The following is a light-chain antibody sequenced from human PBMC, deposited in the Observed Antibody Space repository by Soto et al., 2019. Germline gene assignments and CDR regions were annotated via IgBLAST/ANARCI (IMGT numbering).Light chain of an antibody. CDR2: AVS. CDR1: ASDVGGYNY. CDR3: CSYTSRTTDV. J-gene: IGLJ1*01. Sequence: QSVLTQPASVSGSPGQSITISCTGTASDVGGYNYVSWYQQHPGKAPKLMIHAVSNRPSGISSRFSGSKSGNTASLTISGLQSEDEADYFCCSYTSRTTDVFGTGTKVTVL. V-gene: IGLV2-14*01.